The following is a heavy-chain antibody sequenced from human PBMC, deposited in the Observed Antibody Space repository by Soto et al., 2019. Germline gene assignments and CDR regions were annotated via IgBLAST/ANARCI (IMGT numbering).Heavy chain of an antibody. Sequence: SETLSLTCTVSGGSISSSSYYWAWIRQPPGKGRGGIGCIYYSGSTYYNPSLKSRVTISVDTSKNQFSLKLSSVTAADTAVYYCARQSGYRDIVVVPASGPMNWFDPWGQGTLVTVSS. D-gene: IGHD2-2*01. V-gene: IGHV4-39*01. J-gene: IGHJ5*02. CDR1: GGSISSSSYY. CDR3: ARQSGYRDIVVVPASGPMNWFDP. CDR2: IYYSGST.